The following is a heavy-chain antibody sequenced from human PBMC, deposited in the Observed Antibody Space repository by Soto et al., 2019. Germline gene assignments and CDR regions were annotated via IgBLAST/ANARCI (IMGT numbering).Heavy chain of an antibody. CDR3: AHRVLRAVFGLVTTTAIYFDF. J-gene: IGHJ4*02. CDR1: GFSLTTSGVG. Sequence: QITLNESGPTVVKPTETLTLTCTFSGFSLTTSGVGVGWVRQSPGKAPEWLAFIYWDDDKRYSTSLKSRLTITKDTSKNQVVLTMANVDQADTATYYCAHRVLRAVFGLVTTTAIYFDFWGQGTPVVVSS. CDR2: IYWDDDK. D-gene: IGHD3-3*01. V-gene: IGHV2-5*02.